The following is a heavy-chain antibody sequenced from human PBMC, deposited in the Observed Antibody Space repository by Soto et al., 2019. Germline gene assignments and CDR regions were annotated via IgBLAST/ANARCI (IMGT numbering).Heavy chain of an antibody. CDR3: AKFAAVAGTYLDYFGY. CDR1: GFTFSSYA. CDR2: ISGSGGST. D-gene: IGHD6-19*01. V-gene: IGHV3-23*01. Sequence: PGGSLRLSCAASGFTFSSYAMSWVRQAPGKGLEWVSAISGSGGSTYYADSVKGRFTISRDNSKNTLYLQMNSLRAEDTAVYYCAKFAAVAGTYLDYFGYWGQGTLVTVSS. J-gene: IGHJ4*02.